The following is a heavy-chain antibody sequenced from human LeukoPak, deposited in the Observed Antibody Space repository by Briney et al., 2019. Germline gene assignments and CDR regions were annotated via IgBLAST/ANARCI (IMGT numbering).Heavy chain of an antibody. J-gene: IGHJ4*02. D-gene: IGHD2-2*01. Sequence: GGSLRLSCAASGFTVSSNYMSWVRQAPGKGLEWVSVIYSGGSTYYADSVKGRFTIFRDNSKNTLYLQMNSLRVEDTAVYYCARGQSCSSTSCFFDYWGQGTLVTVSS. CDR3: ARGQSCSSTSCFFDY. CDR2: IYSGGST. V-gene: IGHV3-53*01. CDR1: GFTVSSNY.